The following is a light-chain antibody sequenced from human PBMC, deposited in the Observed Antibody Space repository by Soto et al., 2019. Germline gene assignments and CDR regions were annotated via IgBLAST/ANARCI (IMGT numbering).Light chain of an antibody. CDR3: NSYTSSSTLVV. V-gene: IGLV2-14*03. J-gene: IGLJ2*01. CDR1: STDVGGYNY. Sequence: QSALTQPASVSGSPGQSITISCTGTSTDVGGYNYVSWYQHHPGKAPKLIIFDVSDRPSGVSNRFSGSKSGNTASLTISGLQAEDDADYYCNSYTSSSTLVVFGGGTKLTVL. CDR2: DVS.